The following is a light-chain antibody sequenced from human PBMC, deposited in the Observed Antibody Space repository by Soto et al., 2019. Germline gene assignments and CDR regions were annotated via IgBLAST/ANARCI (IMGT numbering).Light chain of an antibody. CDR1: QSVSSTY. J-gene: IGKJ2*01. V-gene: IGKV3-20*01. CDR3: QQYGSPPLYT. Sequence: EIVLTQSPGTLSLSPGERATLSCRASQSVSSTYLAWYQQKPGQAPRLIIYGAYSRATDIPDRFSGSGSGTDCTLTISRLEPEDFAVYYCQQYGSPPLYTLGQGTKLEIK. CDR2: GAY.